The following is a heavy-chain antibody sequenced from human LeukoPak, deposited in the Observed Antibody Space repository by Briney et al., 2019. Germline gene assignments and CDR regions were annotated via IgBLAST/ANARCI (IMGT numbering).Heavy chain of an antibody. CDR3: ARDLRRIRNNWFDP. CDR1: GGSISSHY. D-gene: IGHD3-3*02. V-gene: IGHV4-59*11. Sequence: PSETLSLTCTVSGGSISSHYWSWIRQPPGKGLECIGYIYYSGSTNYNPSLKSRVTISVDTSKNQFSLKLSSVTAADTAVYYCARDLRRIRNNWFDPWGQGTLVTVSS. J-gene: IGHJ5*02. CDR2: IYYSGST.